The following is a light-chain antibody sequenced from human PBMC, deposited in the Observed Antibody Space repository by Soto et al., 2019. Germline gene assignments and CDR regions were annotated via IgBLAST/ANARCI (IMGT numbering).Light chain of an antibody. CDR1: SSDIGAYNY. CDR3: ASFTTISTRV. V-gene: IGLV2-14*03. J-gene: IGLJ1*01. CDR2: EVN. Sequence: QSVLTQPASVSGSPGQSITVSCTGTSSDIGAYNYVSWYQQHPGRAPKLIIYEVNNRPSGVSNRFSASKSGNTASLTISGLQAEDEADYYCASFTTISTRVFGTGTKLTVL.